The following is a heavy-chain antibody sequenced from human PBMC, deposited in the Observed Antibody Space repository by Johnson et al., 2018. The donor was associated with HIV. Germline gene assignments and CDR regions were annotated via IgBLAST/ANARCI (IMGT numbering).Heavy chain of an antibody. D-gene: IGHD1-7*01. CDR2: ISYDGYNK. CDR3: ARVGSPAELLPWAFDI. Sequence: QVQLVESGGGVVQPGRSLRLSCAASGFTFSSYAMHWVRQAPGKGLEWVAVISYDGYNKYYAGSVRGRFTVSRDNSKNTLFLQMSSLRAEDTAVYYCARVGSPAELLPWAFDIWGQGTMVTVSS. J-gene: IGHJ3*02. CDR1: GFTFSSYA. V-gene: IGHV3-30*04.